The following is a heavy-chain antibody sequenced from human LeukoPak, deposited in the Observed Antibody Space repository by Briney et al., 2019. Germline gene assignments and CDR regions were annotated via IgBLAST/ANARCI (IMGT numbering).Heavy chain of an antibody. CDR1: GFTFSSYE. Sequence: GGSLRLSCAASGFTFSSYEMNWVRQAPGKGLEWVSYISSSGSTIYYADSVKGRFTISRDNAKNSLYLQMNSLRAEDTAVYYCASRPFLWFGDPISDYWGQGTLVTVSS. J-gene: IGHJ4*02. CDR2: ISSSGSTI. CDR3: ASRPFLWFGDPISDY. V-gene: IGHV3-48*03. D-gene: IGHD3-10*01.